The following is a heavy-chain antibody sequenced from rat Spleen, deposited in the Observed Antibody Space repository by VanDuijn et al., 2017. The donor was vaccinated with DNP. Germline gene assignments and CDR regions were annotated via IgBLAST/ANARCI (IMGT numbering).Heavy chain of an antibody. CDR1: GFSVSDYA. CDR3: ARLILRVWGAMDA. D-gene: IGHD1-7*01. V-gene: IGHV5-7*01. CDR2: ISYDGGRT. J-gene: IGHJ4*01. Sequence: EVQLVESGGGLVQPGRSMTLSCAASGFSVSDYAMAWVRQAPKKGLEWVATISYDGGRTYYRDSVKGRFTISRDYARSTLYLQMDSLRSEDTATYYCARLILRVWGAMDAWGQGTSVTVSS.